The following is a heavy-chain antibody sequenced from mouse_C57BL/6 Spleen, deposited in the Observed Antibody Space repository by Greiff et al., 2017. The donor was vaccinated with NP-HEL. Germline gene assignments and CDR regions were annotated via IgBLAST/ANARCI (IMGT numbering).Heavy chain of an antibody. CDR1: GYTFTSYW. Sequence: QVQLQQPGAELVKPGASVKLSCKASGYTFTSYWMQWVKQRPGQGLEWIGDIDPSDSYTNYNQKFKGKATLTVDTSSSTAYMQLSSLTSEDSAVYYCARRDYYGSSYGYFDVWGTGTTVTVSS. J-gene: IGHJ1*03. D-gene: IGHD1-1*01. CDR3: ARRDYYGSSYGYFDV. CDR2: IDPSDSYT. V-gene: IGHV1-50*01.